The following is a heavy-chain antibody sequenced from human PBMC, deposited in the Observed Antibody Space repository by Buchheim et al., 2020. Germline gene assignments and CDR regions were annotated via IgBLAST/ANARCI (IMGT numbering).Heavy chain of an antibody. D-gene: IGHD3-10*01. CDR3: ARLNSILSPLWFGESPLDY. J-gene: IGHJ4*02. V-gene: IGHV4-39*01. Sequence: QLQLQESGPGLVKPSETLSLTCTVSGGSISSSSYYWGWIRQPPGKGLEWIGSIYYSGSTYYNPSLKSRVTISVDTSKNQFSLKLSSVTAADTAVYYCARLNSILSPLWFGESPLDYWGQGTL. CDR1: GGSISSSSYY. CDR2: IYYSGST.